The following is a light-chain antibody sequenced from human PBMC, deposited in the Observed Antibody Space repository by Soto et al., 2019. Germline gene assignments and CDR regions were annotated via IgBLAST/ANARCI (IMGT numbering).Light chain of an antibody. Sequence: EVVMTQSPATLSVSPGERATLSCRASQSVSSNLAWYQQKPGQAPRLLIHGASTRATGIADRFSGSGSGTDFTLTISRLEPEDFAVYYCQQYTSSLITFGQGTRLEIK. V-gene: IGKV3D-15*01. CDR3: QQYTSSLIT. CDR1: QSVSSN. CDR2: GAS. J-gene: IGKJ5*01.